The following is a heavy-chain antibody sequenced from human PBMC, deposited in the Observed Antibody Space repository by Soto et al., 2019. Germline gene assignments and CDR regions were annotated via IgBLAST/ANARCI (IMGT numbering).Heavy chain of an antibody. J-gene: IGHJ4*02. CDR2: ISFDGMIN. V-gene: IGHV3-30*18. CDR1: EFTFNIYG. D-gene: IGHD3-22*01. Sequence: GGSLRLSCAASEFTFNIYGMHWVRQAPDKGLEWVAVISFDGMINYYAELVKGRFTISRDNFKNMVYLQMDSLRAEDTAMYYCAKDLDIKVVSPPGCFEHWGQGTRVTVSS. CDR3: AKDLDIKVVSPPGCFEH.